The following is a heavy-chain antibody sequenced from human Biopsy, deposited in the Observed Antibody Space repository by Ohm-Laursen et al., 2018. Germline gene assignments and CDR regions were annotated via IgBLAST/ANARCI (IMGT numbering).Heavy chain of an antibody. V-gene: IGHV3-11*01. J-gene: IGHJ6*02. CDR2: ISGGGTI. CDR3: ARDTRWSPYSMDV. CDR1: GFSFSDYH. D-gene: IGHD4-23*01. Sequence: SLRLSCAAFGFSFSDYHMRWIRQAPGRGLEWVSYISGGGTIYYGDSMKGRVTISRDNAKNSLYLQMHSPRAEDTAVYYCARDTRWSPYSMDVWGQGTTVTVSS.